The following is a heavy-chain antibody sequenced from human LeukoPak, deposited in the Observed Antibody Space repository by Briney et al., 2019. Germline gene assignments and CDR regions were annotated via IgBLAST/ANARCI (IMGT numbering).Heavy chain of an antibody. D-gene: IGHD3-9*01. J-gene: IGHJ1*01. V-gene: IGHV4-59*08. CDR3: VRHTPGYFDFL. CDR1: GASISGYY. CDR2: IYYSGTT. Sequence: PSETLSLTCTVSGASISGYYCSWIRQPPGKGLEWIGYIYYSGTTTYNPSLKSRVAISVDTSMNQFSLRLSSVTAADTAVYYCVRHTPGYFDFLWGQGTLVTVSS.